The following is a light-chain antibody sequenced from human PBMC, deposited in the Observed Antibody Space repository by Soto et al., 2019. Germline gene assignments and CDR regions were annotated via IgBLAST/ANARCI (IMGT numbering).Light chain of an antibody. J-gene: IGKJ1*01. Sequence: DIQMTQSPSSLSASVGDRVTITCRASQGISNYLPWYQQKPGKVPKHLIYAASTLQSGVPARFSGSGSGTDVPLTISSLQPEDVATYCLLQYDSAPWTFGQGIKVEIK. CDR1: QGISNY. CDR3: LQYDSAPWT. V-gene: IGKV1-27*01. CDR2: AAS.